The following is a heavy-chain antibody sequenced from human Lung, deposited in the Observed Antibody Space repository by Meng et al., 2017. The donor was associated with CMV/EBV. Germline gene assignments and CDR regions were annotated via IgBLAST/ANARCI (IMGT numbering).Heavy chain of an antibody. D-gene: IGHD4-23*01. V-gene: IGHV6-1*01. CDR2: TYYRSKWYH. CDR3: ARGINGGCGD. Sequence: QLQLQQSGPGLVKPSQTLSLTCALSGDIVSSNSAAWHWIRQSPSRGLEWLGRTYYRSKWYHEYAVSVKSRITISPDTPKNQFSLQLNSMTPEDTAVYYCARGINGGCGDWGQGTLVTVSS. J-gene: IGHJ4*02. CDR1: GDIVSSNSAA.